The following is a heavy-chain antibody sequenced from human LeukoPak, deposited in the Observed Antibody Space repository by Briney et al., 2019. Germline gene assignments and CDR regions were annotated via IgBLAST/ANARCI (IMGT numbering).Heavy chain of an antibody. D-gene: IGHD3-22*01. CDR2: IYLGDSDT. CDR3: ARRKFDSSGSAFFDY. CDR1: GDKSSTYW. Sequence: GESLKISCKGIGDKSSTYWIGWVRQMPGKGLEWMGSIYLGDSDTRYSPSFQGRVSLSADKSASTAYLQWSSLKASDTAIYYCARRKFDSSGSAFFDYWGRGTLVTVSS. V-gene: IGHV5-51*01. J-gene: IGHJ4*02.